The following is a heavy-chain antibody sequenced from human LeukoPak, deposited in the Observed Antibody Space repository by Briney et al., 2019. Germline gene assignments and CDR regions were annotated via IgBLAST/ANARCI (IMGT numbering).Heavy chain of an antibody. CDR3: AKGGGYEAQYYYYYLDV. D-gene: IGHD5-12*01. Sequence: GGSLRLSCAASGFTFSSYSMNWVRQAPGKGLEWVSSISSSSSYIYYADSVKGRFTISRDNSKNTLYLQMKSLRTEDTAVYYCAKGGGYEAQYYYYYLDVWGKGTTVTISS. J-gene: IGHJ6*03. CDR2: ISSSSSYI. CDR1: GFTFSSYS. V-gene: IGHV3-21*01.